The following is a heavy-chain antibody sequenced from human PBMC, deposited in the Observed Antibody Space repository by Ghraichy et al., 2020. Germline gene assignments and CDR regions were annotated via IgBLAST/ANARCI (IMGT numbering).Heavy chain of an antibody. D-gene: IGHD3-3*01. Sequence: SETLSLTCTVSGGSISSGGYYWSWIRQHPGKGLEWIGYIYYSGSTYYNPSLKSRVTISVDTSKNQFSLKLSSVTAADTAVYYCARAQYYDFWSGYRGGGYFDYWGQGTLVTVSS. CDR3: ARAQYYDFWSGYRGGGYFDY. CDR1: GGSISSGGYY. CDR2: IYYSGST. V-gene: IGHV4-31*03. J-gene: IGHJ4*02.